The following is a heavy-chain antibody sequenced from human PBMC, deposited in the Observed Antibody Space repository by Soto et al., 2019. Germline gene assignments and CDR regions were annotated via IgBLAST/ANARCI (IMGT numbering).Heavy chain of an antibody. J-gene: IGHJ4*02. CDR2: IYYSGST. V-gene: IGHV4-30-4*01. D-gene: IGHD3-22*01. Sequence: PSETLSLTCTVSGGSISSYYWSWIRQPPGKGLEWIGYIYYSGSTYYNPSLKSRVTISVDTSKNQFSLKLSSVTAADTAVYYCAREAGRYYYDSSGRFDYWGQGTLVTVSS. CDR1: GGSISSYY. CDR3: AREAGRYYYDSSGRFDY.